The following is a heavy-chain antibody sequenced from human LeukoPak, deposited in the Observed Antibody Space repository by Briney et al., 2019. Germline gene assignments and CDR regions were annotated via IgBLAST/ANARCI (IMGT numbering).Heavy chain of an antibody. V-gene: IGHV1-18*01. CDR2: ISAYNGNT. CDR3: ARDLLGNVVVPAAISWFDP. D-gene: IGHD2-2*01. CDR1: GYTFTSYG. Sequence: ASVKVSCKASGYTFTSYGISWVRQAPGQGLEWMGWISAYNGNTNYAQKLQGRVTMTTDTSTSTAYMELRSLRSDDTAVYYCARDLLGNVVVPAAISWFDPWGQGTLVTVSS. J-gene: IGHJ5*02.